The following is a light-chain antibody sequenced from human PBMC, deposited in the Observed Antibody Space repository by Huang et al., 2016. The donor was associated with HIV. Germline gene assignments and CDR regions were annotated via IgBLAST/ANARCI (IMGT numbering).Light chain of an antibody. J-gene: IGKJ4*01. V-gene: IGKV3D-15*01. Sequence: EIVMTQSPATLSVSPGGGATLSCRASQTVRSNLAWYQQTPGQAPSLLIYDTSTRASCVPARFSGSGSGTEFTLTISGLQSEDFAVYYCQQYDNWPPGLTFGGGTKVEI. CDR2: DTS. CDR1: QTVRSN. CDR3: QQYDNWPPGLT.